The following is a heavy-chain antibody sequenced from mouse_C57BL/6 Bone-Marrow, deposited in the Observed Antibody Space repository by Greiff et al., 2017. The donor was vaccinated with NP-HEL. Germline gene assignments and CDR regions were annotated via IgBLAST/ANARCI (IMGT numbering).Heavy chain of an antibody. CDR3: ARAYYGSNSGYYAMDY. J-gene: IGHJ4*01. CDR1: GYTFTDYN. Sequence: VQLQQSGPELVKPGASVKMSCKASGYTFTDYNMHWVKQSHGKSLEWIGYINPNNGGTSYNQKFKGKATLTVNKSSSTAYMELRSLTSEDSAVYYYARAYYGSNSGYYAMDYWGQGTSVTVSS. V-gene: IGHV1-22*01. CDR2: INPNNGGT. D-gene: IGHD1-1*01.